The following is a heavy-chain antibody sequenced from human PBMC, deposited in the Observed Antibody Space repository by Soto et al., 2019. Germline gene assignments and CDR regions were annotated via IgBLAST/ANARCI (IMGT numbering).Heavy chain of an antibody. CDR3: ARDHHRYSGYDYVDY. D-gene: IGHD5-12*01. CDR2: ISSSSSYT. CDR1: GFTFSDYY. J-gene: IGHJ4*02. V-gene: IGHV3-11*05. Sequence: PGGSRRLSCAASGFTFSDYYMSWIRQAPGKGLEWVSYISSSSSYTNYADSVKGRFTISRDNAKNSLYLQMNSLRAEDTAVYYCARDHHRYSGYDYVDYWGQGTLVTVSS.